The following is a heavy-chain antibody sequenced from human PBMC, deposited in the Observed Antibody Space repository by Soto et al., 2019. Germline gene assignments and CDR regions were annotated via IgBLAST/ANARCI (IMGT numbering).Heavy chain of an antibody. CDR2: IVVGSGNT. Sequence: GASVKVSCKASGFTFTSSAVQWVRQARGQRLEWIGWIVVGSGNTNYAQKFQERVTITRDMSTSTAYMELSSLRSEDTAVYYCAVVNYDSSGYHYGMDVWGQGTTVTVSS. D-gene: IGHD3-22*01. CDR3: AVVNYDSSGYHYGMDV. J-gene: IGHJ6*02. V-gene: IGHV1-58*01. CDR1: GFTFTSSA.